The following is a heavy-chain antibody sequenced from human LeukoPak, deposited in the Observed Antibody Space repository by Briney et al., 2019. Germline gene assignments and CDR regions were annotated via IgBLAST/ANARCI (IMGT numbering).Heavy chain of an antibody. Sequence: PGGSLRLSRAPSGFTFSSYGMSWVRQGPGKGLEWVSVISGGGGSTYYVDSVKGRFTISRDNSKNTLYLQMNSLRAEDTAVYYCAKVKSNYYYYMGVWGKGTSVTIAS. CDR3: AKVKSNYYYYMGV. V-gene: IGHV3-23*01. CDR2: ISGGGGST. J-gene: IGHJ6*03. CDR1: GFTFSSYG.